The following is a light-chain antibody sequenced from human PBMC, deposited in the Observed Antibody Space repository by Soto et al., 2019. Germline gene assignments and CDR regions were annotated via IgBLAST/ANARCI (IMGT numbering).Light chain of an antibody. CDR1: SSDVGGYKY. CDR3: SSYTSSSTVV. CDR2: DVS. V-gene: IGLV2-14*01. Sequence: QSALTQPASVSGSPGQSITISCTGTSSDVGGYKYVSWYQQHPGKAPKLMIYDVSNRPSGVSNRFSGSKSGNTASLTISGLQAEDEDDYYCSSYTSSSTVVFGGGTKVTVL. J-gene: IGLJ2*01.